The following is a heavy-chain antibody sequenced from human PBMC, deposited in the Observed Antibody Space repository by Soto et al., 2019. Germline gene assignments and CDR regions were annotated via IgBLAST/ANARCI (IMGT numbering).Heavy chain of an antibody. J-gene: IGHJ4*02. CDR1: VGSVSSGSYY. CDR3: STESDSGSHYLEH. V-gene: IGHV4-61*03. CDR2: IYNSGST. Sequence: SSGTLSLTCTVSVGSVSSGSYYWSWIRQPPGKGLEWIGNIYNSGSTNYNPSLKSLVTISVDTSKNHFSLRMSAVTAADTAVYYCSTESDSGSHYLEHWGRGNLVPRPS. D-gene: IGHD3-10*01.